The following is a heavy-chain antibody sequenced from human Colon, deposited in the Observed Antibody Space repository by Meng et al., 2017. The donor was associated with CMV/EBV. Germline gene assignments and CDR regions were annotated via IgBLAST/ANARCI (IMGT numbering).Heavy chain of an antibody. CDR1: GITFRIDT. Sequence: AAAGITFRIDTMSLVREAPREGLGWVASIGGGSSFIHSADSVKGRFTVTKNNKKNSQYLQMNSLGAENTALYYCTKGGLTSGIDDWGQGALVTVSS. CDR3: TKGGLTSGIDD. J-gene: IGHJ4*02. CDR2: IGGGSSFI. D-gene: IGHD3-3*01. V-gene: IGHV3-21*01.